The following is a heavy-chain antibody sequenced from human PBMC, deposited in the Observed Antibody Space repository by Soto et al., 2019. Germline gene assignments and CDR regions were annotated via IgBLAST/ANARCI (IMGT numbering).Heavy chain of an antibody. CDR2: ISYDGSDK. V-gene: IGHV3-30*18. CDR3: AKDNPTIAY. Sequence: QVQLVESGGGVVQPGRSLRLSCAVSGFTFSSSGRHWVRQAPGKGLEWVAIISYDGSDKYYADSVEGRFTISRDNSKNTLFLQMNSLRPEDTAVYYCAKDNPTIAYWGQGTLVTVSS. D-gene: IGHD1-1*01. J-gene: IGHJ4*02. CDR1: GFTFSSSG.